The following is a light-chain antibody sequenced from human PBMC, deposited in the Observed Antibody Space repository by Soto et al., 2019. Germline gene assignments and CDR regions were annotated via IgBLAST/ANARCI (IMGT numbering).Light chain of an antibody. Sequence: EIVLTQSPATLSLSPVERATLSCRASQSISSKLAWFQEKPGQAPRLLIYDASSRATGIPDRFSGSGSGTDFTLTISRLEPEDFALYYCQQYGRSPLTFGQGTKVDIK. V-gene: IGKV3-20*01. J-gene: IGKJ1*01. CDR3: QQYGRSPLT. CDR2: DAS. CDR1: QSISSK.